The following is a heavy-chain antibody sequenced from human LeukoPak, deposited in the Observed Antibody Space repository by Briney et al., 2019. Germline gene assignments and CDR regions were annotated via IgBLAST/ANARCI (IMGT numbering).Heavy chain of an antibody. J-gene: IGHJ6*03. D-gene: IGHD5-24*01. V-gene: IGHV1-2*02. CDR1: GYTFTSLG. CDR3: ARMNREMATTNYYYYYYMDV. CDR2: INPNSGGT. Sequence: GASVKVSCKASGYTFTSLGLSWVRQAPGQGLEWMGWINPNSGGTNYAQKFQGRVTMTRDTSISTAYMELSMLRSDDTAVYYCARMNREMATTNYYYYYYMDVWGKGTTVTVSS.